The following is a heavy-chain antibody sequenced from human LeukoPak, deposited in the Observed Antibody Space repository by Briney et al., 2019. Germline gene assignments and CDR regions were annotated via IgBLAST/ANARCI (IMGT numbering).Heavy chain of an antibody. CDR1: GFTFSSYS. CDR2: ISSSSSYI. CDR3: ALGYGDYVSLNY. V-gene: IGHV3-21*01. J-gene: IGHJ4*02. Sequence: PGGSLRLSCAASGFTFSSYSMNWVRQAPGKGLEWVSSISSSSSYIYYADSVKGRFTISRDNAKNSLYLQMNSLRAEDTAVYYCALGYGDYVSLNYWGQGTLVTVSS. D-gene: IGHD4-17*01.